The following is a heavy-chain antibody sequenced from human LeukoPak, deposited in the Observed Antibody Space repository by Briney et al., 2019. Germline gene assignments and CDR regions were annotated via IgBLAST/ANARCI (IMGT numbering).Heavy chain of an antibody. Sequence: SVKVSCKASGGTFSSYAISWVRQAPGQGLEWMGRIIPILGIANYAQKFQGRVTITGDKSTSTAYMELSSLRSEDTAVYYCGRTVLGFGNFSANYVLLKIGGQG. J-gene: IGHJ3*01. CDR1: GGTFSSYA. CDR3: GRTVLGFGNFSANYVLLKI. CDR2: IIPILGIA. V-gene: IGHV1-69*04. D-gene: IGHD3-10*02.